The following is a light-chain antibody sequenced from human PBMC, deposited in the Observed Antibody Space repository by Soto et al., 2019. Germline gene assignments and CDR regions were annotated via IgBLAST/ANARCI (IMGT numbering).Light chain of an antibody. CDR3: QKSNAFPVT. V-gene: IGKV1-39*01. CDR1: QSISGY. CDR2: AAS. J-gene: IGKJ5*01. Sequence: DIQMTHSPSSLSASVGDRVTITFLASQSISGYLNWYQKKSGQAPRLLMYAASTLEGGVPSRFSGSRSGTGFTLTINDLQPEDFATYYCQKSNAFPVTFGQGTRLEI.